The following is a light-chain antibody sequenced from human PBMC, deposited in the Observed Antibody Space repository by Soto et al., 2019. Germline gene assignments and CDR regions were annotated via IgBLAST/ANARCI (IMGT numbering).Light chain of an antibody. CDR1: LSVNNNY. V-gene: IGKV3-20*01. CDR3: QQYGSSQYT. J-gene: IGKJ2*01. CDR2: GAS. Sequence: EIVLTQSPGTLSLSPGEIATLSCRASLSVNNNYLAWYQQKPGQAPRLLIYGASSRATGIPDRFSGSGYGTDFTLTISRLEPEDFAVYYCQQYGSSQYTFGQGTKLEIK.